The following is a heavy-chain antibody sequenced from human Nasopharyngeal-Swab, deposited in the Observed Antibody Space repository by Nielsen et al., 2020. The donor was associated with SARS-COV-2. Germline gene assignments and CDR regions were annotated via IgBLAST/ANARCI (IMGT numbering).Heavy chain of an antibody. V-gene: IGHV1-46*01. Sequence: ASVKVSCKASGYTFTGYYMHWVRQPPGQGLEWMGIINPSGGSTSYAQKFQGRVTMTRDTSTSTVYMELSSLRSEDTAVYYCAREGGGEQGYSSGWHVIFTSNYYYYGMDVWGQGTTVTVS. J-gene: IGHJ6*02. D-gene: IGHD6-19*01. CDR2: INPSGGST. CDR3: AREGGGEQGYSSGWHVIFTSNYYYYGMDV. CDR1: GYTFTGYY.